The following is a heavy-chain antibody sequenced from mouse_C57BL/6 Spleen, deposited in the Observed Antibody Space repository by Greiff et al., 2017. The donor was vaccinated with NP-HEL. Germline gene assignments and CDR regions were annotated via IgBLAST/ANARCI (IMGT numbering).Heavy chain of an antibody. CDR3: ARSNDYDGFAD. CDR1: GYTFTSYW. D-gene: IGHD2-4*01. J-gene: IGHJ3*01. CDR2: IDPSDSYT. Sequence: VQLQQSGAELVKPGASVKLSCKASGYTFTSYWMQWVKQRPGQGLEWIGEIDPSDSYTNYNQKFKGKATLTVDTSSSTAYMQLSSLTSEDSAVYYCARSNDYDGFADWGQGTLVTVSA. V-gene: IGHV1-50*01.